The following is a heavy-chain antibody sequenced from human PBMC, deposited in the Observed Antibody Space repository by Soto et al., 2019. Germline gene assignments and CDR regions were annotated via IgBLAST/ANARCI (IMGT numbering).Heavy chain of an antibody. Sequence: GGPMRLSCAASGFTISSFGMHWVRQAPGKGLEWVAVIWYDGSNKYYADSVKGRFTISRDNSKNTLYLQMNSLRAEDTAVYYCARDYVNYGSGSYLYWGQGTLGTVS. CDR2: IWYDGSNK. CDR1: GFTISSFG. CDR3: ARDYVNYGSGSYLY. J-gene: IGHJ4*02. V-gene: IGHV3-33*01. D-gene: IGHD3-10*01.